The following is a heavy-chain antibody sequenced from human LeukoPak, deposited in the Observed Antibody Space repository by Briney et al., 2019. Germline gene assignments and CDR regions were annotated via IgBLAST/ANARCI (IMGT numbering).Heavy chain of an antibody. Sequence: SETLSLTCAVSGGSISGYYWTWIRQTPGKGLEWIGNIYTNGITDYNPSLKSRVTISVDMSKNQFSLRLSSVTAADTAVYYCATAAAPGIFYYMDVLGKGTTVTVSS. CDR3: ATAAAPGIFYYMDV. J-gene: IGHJ6*03. D-gene: IGHD6-13*01. CDR2: IYTNGIT. CDR1: GGSISGYY. V-gene: IGHV4-4*09.